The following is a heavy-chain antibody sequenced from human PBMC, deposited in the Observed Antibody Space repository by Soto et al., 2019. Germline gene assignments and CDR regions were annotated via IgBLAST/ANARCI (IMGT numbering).Heavy chain of an antibody. CDR2: ISGSSGYI. J-gene: IGHJ6*02. CDR1: GFTFSNFY. D-gene: IGHD2-21*02. Sequence: EVQLVESGGGLVKPGGSLRLSCVASGFTFSNFYMNWVRQAPEKGLEWVASISGSSGYIHYTDSVKGRFTISRDNAKTSLYLQMNSLRAADTAVYFCARAPPGDLYGMDVWGQGTKVTVSS. CDR3: ARAPPGDLYGMDV. V-gene: IGHV3-21*01.